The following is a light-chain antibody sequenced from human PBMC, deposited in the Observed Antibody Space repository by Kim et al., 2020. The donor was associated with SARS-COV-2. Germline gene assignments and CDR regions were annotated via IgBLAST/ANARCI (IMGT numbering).Light chain of an antibody. CDR2: GKN. Sequence: SSELTQDPVVSVALGQTVRITCQGDSLRSYYASFYQQKPGQAPVLVIYGKNNRPSGIPDRFSGSSSGNTASLTITGAQAEDEADYYCNSRDSSGNHVVFVGGTQLTVL. J-gene: IGLJ2*01. CDR1: SLRSYY. V-gene: IGLV3-19*01. CDR3: NSRDSSGNHVV.